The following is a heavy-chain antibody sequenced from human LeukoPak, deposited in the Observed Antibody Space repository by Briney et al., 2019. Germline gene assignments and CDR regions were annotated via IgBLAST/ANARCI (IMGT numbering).Heavy chain of an antibody. J-gene: IGHJ4*02. D-gene: IGHD1-26*01. CDR1: GFTFSSYS. CDR3: ARDGGSYTYYFDY. CDR2: ISSSSSYI. Sequence: GGSLRLSCAASGFTFSSYSMNWVRQAPGKGLEWVSSISSSSSYIYYADSVKGRFTISRDNAKNSLYLQMNSLRAEDTAVYYCARDGGSYTYYFDYWGQGTLVTVSS. V-gene: IGHV3-21*01.